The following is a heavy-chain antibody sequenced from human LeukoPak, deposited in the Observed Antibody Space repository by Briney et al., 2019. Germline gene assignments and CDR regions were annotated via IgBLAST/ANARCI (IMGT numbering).Heavy chain of an antibody. Sequence: ASVKVSCKASGYSFISYGVSWVRQGPGQGLEWMGWISPHSGNTNSAQKFRGRVTMTTDTSTSTAYMELRSLRSDDTAVYYCARTYYGSGTYYTFWGQGTPVTVSS. CDR2: ISPHSGNT. CDR3: ARTYYGSGTYYTF. D-gene: IGHD3-10*01. CDR1: GYSFISYG. J-gene: IGHJ4*02. V-gene: IGHV1-18*04.